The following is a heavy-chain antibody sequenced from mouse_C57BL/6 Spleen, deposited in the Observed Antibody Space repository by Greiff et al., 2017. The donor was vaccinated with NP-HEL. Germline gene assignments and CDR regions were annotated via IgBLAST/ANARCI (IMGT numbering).Heavy chain of an antibody. CDR3: ARSYYINYFAMDY. D-gene: IGHD2-5*01. CDR2: IYTRDGST. J-gene: IGHJ4*01. Sequence: VQLQQSDAELVKPGASVKISCKVSGYTFTDHTIHWMKQRPEQGLEWIGSIYTRDGSTKYNEKFKGKATLTADKSSSTAYMQLNSLTSEDSAVYFFARSYYINYFAMDYWGQGTSVTVSS. V-gene: IGHV1-78*01. CDR1: GYTFTDHT.